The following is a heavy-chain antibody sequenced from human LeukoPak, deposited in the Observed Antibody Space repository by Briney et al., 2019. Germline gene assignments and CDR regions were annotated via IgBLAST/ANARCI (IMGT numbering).Heavy chain of an antibody. CDR3: ARDSRYCSGGSCYRGAYYYYYGMDV. V-gene: IGHV4-61*01. CDR2: IYYSGST. CDR1: GGSVSSGSYY. Sequence: SETLSLTCTVSGGSVSSGSYYWSWIRQPPGKGLEWIGYIYYSGSTNYNPSLKSRVTISVDTSKNQFSLKLSSVTAADTAVYYCARDSRYCSGGSCYRGAYYYYYGMDVWGQGTTVTVSS. D-gene: IGHD2-15*01. J-gene: IGHJ6*02.